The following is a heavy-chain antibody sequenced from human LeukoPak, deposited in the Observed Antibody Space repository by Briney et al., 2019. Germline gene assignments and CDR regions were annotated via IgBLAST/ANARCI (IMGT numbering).Heavy chain of an antibody. CDR3: ARRGGRGFDY. J-gene: IGHJ4*02. V-gene: IGHV4-34*01. Sequence: PSETLSLTCAVYGGSFSGYYWSWIRQPPGKGLEWIGEINHSGSTNYNPSLKSRVTISVDTSKNQFSLKLSSVTAADTAVYYCARRGGRGFDYWGQGTLVTVSS. CDR2: INHSGST. CDR1: GGSFSGYY. D-gene: IGHD3-10*01.